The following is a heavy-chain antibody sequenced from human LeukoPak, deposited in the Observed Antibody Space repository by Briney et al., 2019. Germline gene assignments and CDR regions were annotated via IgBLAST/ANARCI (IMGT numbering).Heavy chain of an antibody. D-gene: IGHD3-16*02. CDR1: GGSISSSNW. CDR3: ARFALYDYVWGSYRERFDY. V-gene: IGHV4-4*02. CDR2: VYHSGST. Sequence: SGTLSLTCAVSGGSISSSNWWSWVRQPPGKGLEWIGEVYHSGSTNYNPSLKSRVTISVDKSKNQFSLKLSSVTAADTAVYYCARFALYDYVWGSYRERFDYWGQGTLVTVSS. J-gene: IGHJ4*02.